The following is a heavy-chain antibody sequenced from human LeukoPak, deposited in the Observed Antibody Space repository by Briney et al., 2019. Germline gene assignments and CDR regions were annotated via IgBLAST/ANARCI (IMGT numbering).Heavy chain of an antibody. Sequence: GRSLRLSCAASGFTFSSYGMHWVRQAPGKGLEWVAVIWYDGSNKYCADSVKGRFTISRDNSKNTLYLQMNSLRAEDTAVYYCARDPISGSLSPYNWFDPWGQGTLVTVSS. CDR3: ARDPISGSLSPYNWFDP. V-gene: IGHV3-33*01. CDR2: IWYDGSNK. CDR1: GFTFSSYG. D-gene: IGHD1-26*01. J-gene: IGHJ5*02.